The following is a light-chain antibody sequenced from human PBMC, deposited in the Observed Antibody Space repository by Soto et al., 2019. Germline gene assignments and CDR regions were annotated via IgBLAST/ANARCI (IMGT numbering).Light chain of an antibody. V-gene: IGKV3-11*01. Sequence: EVVLTQSPATLSLSPGERAILSCRASHNVGYDLAWYQQRPGQAPSLLISDAFNRSTGIPARFSGSGSWTDFTLTISSLEPEDFAVYYCQQHNGWPLTFGGGTKVEI. J-gene: IGKJ4*01. CDR2: DAF. CDR1: HNVGYD. CDR3: QQHNGWPLT.